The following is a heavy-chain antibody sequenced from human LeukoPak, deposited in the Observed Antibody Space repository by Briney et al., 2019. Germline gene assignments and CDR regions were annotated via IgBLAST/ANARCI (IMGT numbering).Heavy chain of an antibody. V-gene: IGHV3-33*08. CDR3: ARVRGPVYFDY. J-gene: IGHJ4*02. CDR1: GFTFSSYS. CDR2: IWYDGSNR. Sequence: GGSLRLSCAASGFTFSSYSMNWVRQAPGKGLEWVALIWYDGSNRDYADSVKGRFTVSRDNSKNTLYLQMNSLRAEDTAVYYCARVRGPVYFDYWGQGTLVTVSS.